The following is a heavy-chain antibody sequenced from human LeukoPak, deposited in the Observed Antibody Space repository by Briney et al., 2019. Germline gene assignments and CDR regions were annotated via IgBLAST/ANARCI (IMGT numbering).Heavy chain of an antibody. D-gene: IGHD3-9*01. V-gene: IGHV4-31*03. CDR2: IYYSGST. CDR1: GGSISIGGYY. J-gene: IGHJ3*02. CDR3: ASADYDMAFDI. Sequence: PSQTLSLTCTVSGGSISIGGYYWRWIPQHRGKGLEWIGYIYYSGSTDYNPSLKSRFTMSVDTSKNQFSLKLSSVTAADTAVYYCASADYDMAFDIWGQGTMVTVSS.